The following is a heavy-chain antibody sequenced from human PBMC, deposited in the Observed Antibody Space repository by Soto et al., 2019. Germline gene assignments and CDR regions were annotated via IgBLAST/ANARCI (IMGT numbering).Heavy chain of an antibody. CDR3: AKAFSPRYYYYGMDV. CDR2: ISYDGSNK. CDR1: GFTFSSYG. Sequence: QVQLVESGGGVVQPGRSLRLSCAASGFTFSSYGMHWVRQAPGKGLEWVAVISYDGSNKYYADSVKGRFTISRDNSKNTLYLQMNSLRAEDTAVYYCAKAFSPRYYYYGMDVWGQGTTVTVSS. J-gene: IGHJ6*02. V-gene: IGHV3-30*18.